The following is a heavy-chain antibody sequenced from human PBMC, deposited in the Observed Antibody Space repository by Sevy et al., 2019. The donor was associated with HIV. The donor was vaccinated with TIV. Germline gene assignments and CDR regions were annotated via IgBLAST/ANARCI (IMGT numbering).Heavy chain of an antibody. J-gene: IGHJ6*02. CDR3: ARDGHPRTTVVTPPHYYYSMDV. CDR1: GFTFSSYA. V-gene: IGHV3-30*04. D-gene: IGHD4-17*01. CDR2: ISYDGSNK. Sequence: GGSLRLSCAASGFTFSSYAMHWVRQAPGKGLEWVALISYDGSNKYYADSVKGRFTISRDNSKNTLYLQMNSLRAEDTAVYYCARDGHPRTTVVTPPHYYYSMDVWGQGTTVTVSS.